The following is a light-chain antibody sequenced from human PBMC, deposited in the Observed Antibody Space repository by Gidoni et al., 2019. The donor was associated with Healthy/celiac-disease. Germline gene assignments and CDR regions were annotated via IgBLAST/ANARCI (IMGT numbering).Light chain of an antibody. Sequence: DIQLTQSPSFLSASVGERVTITCRASQGISSYLAWYQQKPGKAPKLLIYAASTLQSGVPSRFSGSGSGTEFTLTISSLQPEDFATYYCQQLNSYPLTFGGGTKVEIQ. CDR1: QGISSY. CDR3: QQLNSYPLT. V-gene: IGKV1-9*01. CDR2: AAS. J-gene: IGKJ4*01.